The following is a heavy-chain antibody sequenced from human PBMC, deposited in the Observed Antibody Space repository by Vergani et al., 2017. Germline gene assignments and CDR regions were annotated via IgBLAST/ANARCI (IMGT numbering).Heavy chain of an antibody. Sequence: QLQLQESGPGLVKPSETLSLTCAVYGGSFSGYYWSWIRQPPGKGLEWIGEINHSGSTNYNPSLKSRVTISVDTSKNQFSLKLSSVTAADTAVYYCARGDSSVVVLFGELSRYNWFDPWGQGTLVTVSS. CDR2: INHSGST. J-gene: IGHJ5*02. D-gene: IGHD3-10*02. CDR3: ARGDSSVVVLFGELSRYNWFDP. V-gene: IGHV4-34*01. CDR1: GGSFSGYY.